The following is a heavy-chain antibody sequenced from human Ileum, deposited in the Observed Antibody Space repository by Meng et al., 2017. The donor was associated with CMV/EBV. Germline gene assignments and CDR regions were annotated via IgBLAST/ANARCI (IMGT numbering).Heavy chain of an antibody. V-gene: IGHV4-59*01. J-gene: IGHJ6*02. Sequence: GSLRLSCSVSAGSISSYYWSWIRQTPGKGLEWIGYIYHTGYTSYNPSLQSRATISLDMSKSQFSLRLSSVTPADTAVYYCARDGGADATDVWGQGTTVTVSS. D-gene: IGHD2-21*01. CDR3: ARDGGADATDV. CDR1: AGSISSYY. CDR2: IYHTGYT.